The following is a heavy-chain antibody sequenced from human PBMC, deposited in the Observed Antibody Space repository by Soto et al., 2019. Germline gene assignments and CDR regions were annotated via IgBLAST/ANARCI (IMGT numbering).Heavy chain of an antibody. J-gene: IGHJ4*02. V-gene: IGHV3-49*04. CDR1: GFTFGDYA. CDR3: TRESSVGATAR. CDR2: IRSKAYGGTT. D-gene: IGHD1-26*01. Sequence: GGSLRLSCTASGFTFGDYAMSWVRQAPGKGLEWVGFIRSKAYGGTTEYATSVKGRFTISRDDSKSIAYLQMNSLKTEDTAVYYCTRESSVGATARWGQGTLVTVS.